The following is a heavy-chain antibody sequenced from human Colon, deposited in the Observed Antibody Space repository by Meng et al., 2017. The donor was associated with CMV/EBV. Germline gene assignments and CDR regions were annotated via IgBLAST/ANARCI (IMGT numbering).Heavy chain of an antibody. CDR3: TRDRPREYCIGTNCYSNDY. Sequence: GESLKISCAASGFMFSTYTMNWVRQAPGKGLEWVSSISYGSTYVEYADAVKGRFTVSKDNAEEMMYLQMNSLRAEDTGIYYCTRDRPREYCIGTNCYSNDYWGQGTLVTVSS. CDR1: GFMFSTYT. D-gene: IGHD2-21*02. J-gene: IGHJ4*02. CDR2: ISYGSTYV. V-gene: IGHV3-21*03.